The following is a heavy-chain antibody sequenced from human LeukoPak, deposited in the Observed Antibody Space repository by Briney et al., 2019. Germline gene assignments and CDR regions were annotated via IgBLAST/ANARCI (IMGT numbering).Heavy chain of an antibody. V-gene: IGHV3-30-3*01. CDR3: AREGTSAIADNSDY. CDR2: ISYDGSNK. CDR1: GFTFSSYA. J-gene: IGHJ4*02. Sequence: PGGSLRLSCAASGFTFSSYAMHWVRQAPGKGLEWVAVISYDGSNKYYADSVKGRFTISRDNSKNTLYLQMNSLRAEDTAVYYCAREGTSAIADNSDYWGQGTLVTVSS. D-gene: IGHD1-7*01.